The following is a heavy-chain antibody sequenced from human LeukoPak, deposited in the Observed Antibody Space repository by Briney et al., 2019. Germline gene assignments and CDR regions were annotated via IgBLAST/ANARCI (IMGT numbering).Heavy chain of an antibody. CDR2: IGSINNYI. CDR1: GFTFSTYS. V-gene: IGHV3-21*01. J-gene: IGHJ4*02. D-gene: IGHD6-13*01. Sequence: GGSLRLSCAAPGFTFSTYSMNWVRQAPGKGLEWVSSIGSINNYIYYADSVKGRFTISRDNAKNSLYLQMNSLRAEDTAVYYCARASSSWLFDYWGQGTLVTVSS. CDR3: ARASSSWLFDY.